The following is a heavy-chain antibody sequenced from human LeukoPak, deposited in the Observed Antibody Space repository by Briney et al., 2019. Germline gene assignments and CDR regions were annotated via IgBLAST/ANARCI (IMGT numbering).Heavy chain of an antibody. CDR1: GGSISSGGYY. CDR3: ARLTYYYDSSGDGSLSDDAFDI. Sequence: PSETLSLTCTVSGGSISSGGYYWSWIRQPPGKGLEWIGEIYHSGSTNYNPSLKSRVTISVDKSKNQFSLKLSSVTAADTAVYYCARLTYYYDSSGDGSLSDDAFDIWGQGTMVTVSS. V-gene: IGHV4-39*07. CDR2: IYHSGST. D-gene: IGHD3-22*01. J-gene: IGHJ3*02.